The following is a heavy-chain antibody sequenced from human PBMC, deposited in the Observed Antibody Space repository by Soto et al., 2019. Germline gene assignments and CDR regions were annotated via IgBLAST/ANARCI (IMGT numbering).Heavy chain of an antibody. J-gene: IGHJ6*02. D-gene: IGHD3-22*01. Sequence: SETLSLTCTDSGGSISSYYWSWIRQPPGKGLEWIGYIYYSGSTNYNPSLKSRVTISVDTSKNQFSLKLSSVTAADTAVYYCARVGVYYDSSGYYWSHYYYGMDVWGQGTTVTVSS. CDR2: IYYSGST. CDR1: GGSISSYY. V-gene: IGHV4-59*01. CDR3: ARVGVYYDSSGYYWSHYYYGMDV.